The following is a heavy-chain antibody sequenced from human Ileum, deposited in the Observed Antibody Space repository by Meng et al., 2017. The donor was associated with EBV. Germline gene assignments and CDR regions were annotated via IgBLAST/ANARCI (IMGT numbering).Heavy chain of an antibody. CDR1: GFPSISSL. CDR3: GDFAVS. V-gene: IGHV3-74*01. J-gene: IGHJ4*02. CDR2: INAVGSST. D-gene: IGHD3-3*01. Sequence: SRGSVVQPGGSLILSWSAAGFPSISSLMHWLRQAPGKALVWVSLINAVGSSTHYADAVKGRFTISRDNAKNTLYLEMNGLRTDDTAMYYCGDFAVSWGQGTLVTVSS.